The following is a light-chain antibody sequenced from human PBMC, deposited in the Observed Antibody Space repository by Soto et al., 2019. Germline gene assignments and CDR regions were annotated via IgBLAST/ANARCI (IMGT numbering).Light chain of an antibody. CDR2: GAS. J-gene: IGKJ5*01. V-gene: IGKV3-15*01. CDR3: QQYNRWPPL. Sequence: EIVMTQSPGTLSVSPGERATLSCRASQSVGSNLAWYQQKPGQAPRLLIYGASTRATGIPARFSGSGSGTEFTLTISSLQSEDFAVYYCQQYNRWPPLFGQGTRLEIK. CDR1: QSVGSN.